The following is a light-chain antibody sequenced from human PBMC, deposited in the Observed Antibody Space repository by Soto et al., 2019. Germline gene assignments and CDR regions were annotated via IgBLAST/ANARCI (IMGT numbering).Light chain of an antibody. V-gene: IGKV1-5*03. J-gene: IGKJ2*01. Sequence: DIQMTQSPSTLSASVGDRVTITCRASQSISTWLAWYQQKPGKAPKLLIYEASSLETGLPSRFSGSGSGTEFTLTISSLQPDDFATYYCQQYNSYSYTFGQGTKLEIK. CDR3: QQYNSYSYT. CDR2: EAS. CDR1: QSISTW.